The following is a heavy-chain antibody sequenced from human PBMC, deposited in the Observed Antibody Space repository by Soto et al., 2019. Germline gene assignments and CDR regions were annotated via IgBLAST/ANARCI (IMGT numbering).Heavy chain of an antibody. V-gene: IGHV1-18*04. D-gene: IGHD3-3*01. CDR2: ISPYNGHT. CDR3: SRGGSAYRTRLGFAVTMDF. Sequence: QARVVQSGDEVKKPGASVKVSCKASGYLFTGYGITWVRQAPGQGLEWMGWISPYNGHTEFAQGLQGRLTLTTDTSATNSFRESSNLRSDDTALYYWSRGGSAYRTRLGFAVTMDFWGQGTTVTVSS. CDR1: GYLFTGYG. J-gene: IGHJ6*02.